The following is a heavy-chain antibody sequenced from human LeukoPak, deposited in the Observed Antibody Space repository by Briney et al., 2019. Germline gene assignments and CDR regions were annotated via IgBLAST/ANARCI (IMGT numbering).Heavy chain of an antibody. D-gene: IGHD6-19*01. CDR1: GFTFSSYS. J-gene: IGHJ4*02. Sequence: GGSLRLSCAASGFTFSSYSMNWVRQAPGKGLEWVSSISSSSSYIYYADSVKGRFTISRDNAKNSLYLQMNSLRAGDTAVYYCASSSGWAPGRDYWGQGTLVTVSS. V-gene: IGHV3-21*01. CDR2: ISSSSSYI. CDR3: ASSSGWAPGRDY.